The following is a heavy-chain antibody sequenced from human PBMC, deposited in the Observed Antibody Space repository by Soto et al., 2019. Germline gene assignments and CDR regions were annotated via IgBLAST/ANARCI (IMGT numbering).Heavy chain of an antibody. CDR1: GLTLSASW. Sequence: EVQLVESGGGLVQPGGSLRLTCAGSGLTLSASWMSWVRQAPGKGLEWVANINRDGSDKYYVDSVKGRFTISRDNAKNALYLQRNSLGGEDPAVYYCARGGGNFDYWGQGTLVTVSS. J-gene: IGHJ4*02. D-gene: IGHD3-16*01. CDR3: ARGGGNFDY. V-gene: IGHV3-7*04. CDR2: INRDGSDK.